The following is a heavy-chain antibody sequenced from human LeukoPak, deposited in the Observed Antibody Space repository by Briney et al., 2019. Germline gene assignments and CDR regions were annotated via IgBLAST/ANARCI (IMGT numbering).Heavy chain of an antibody. Sequence: PGGSLRLSCAASGFTFSSYGMHWVRQAPGKGLEWVAFIRYDGSNKYYADSVKGRFTISRDNSKNTLYLQMNSLRAEDTAVYYCAKAYSSYFDYWGRGTLVTVSS. CDR3: AKAYSSYFDY. CDR2: IRYDGSNK. D-gene: IGHD6-13*01. J-gene: IGHJ4*02. CDR1: GFTFSSYG. V-gene: IGHV3-30*02.